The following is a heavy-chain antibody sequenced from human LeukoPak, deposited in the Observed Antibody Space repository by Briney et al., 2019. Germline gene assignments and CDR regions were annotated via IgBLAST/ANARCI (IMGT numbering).Heavy chain of an antibody. Sequence: ASVKVSCKASGYTFTSYGISWVRQAPGQGLEWMGWISAYNGNTNYAQKLQGRVTMTTDTSTSTAYMELRSLRSDDTVVYYCARDLLNDYGGNSVRAFDIWGQGTMVTVSS. CDR1: GYTFTSYG. CDR2: ISAYNGNT. V-gene: IGHV1-18*01. CDR3: ARDLLNDYGGNSVRAFDI. J-gene: IGHJ3*02. D-gene: IGHD4-23*01.